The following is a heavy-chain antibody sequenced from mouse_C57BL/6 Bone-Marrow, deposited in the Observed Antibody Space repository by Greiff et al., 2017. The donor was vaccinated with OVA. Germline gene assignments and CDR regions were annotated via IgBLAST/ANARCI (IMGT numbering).Heavy chain of an antibody. J-gene: IGHJ4*01. CDR1: GYTFTDHT. Sequence: VQLQQSDAELVKPGASVKISCKVSGYTFTDHTIHWMKQRPEQGLEWIGYIYPRDGSTKYNEKFKGKATLTADKSSSTAYMQLNSLTSEDSAVYFCAREGYYGSSLYYYAMDYWGQGTSVTVSS. CDR2: IYPRDGST. D-gene: IGHD1-1*01. V-gene: IGHV1-78*01. CDR3: AREGYYGSSLYYYAMDY.